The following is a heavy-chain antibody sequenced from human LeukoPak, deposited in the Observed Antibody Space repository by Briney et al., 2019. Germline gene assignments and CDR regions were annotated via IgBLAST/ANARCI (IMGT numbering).Heavy chain of an antibody. Sequence: ASVKVSCKASGYTFTTYGISWMRQAPGQGLEWVGWVSGHNGNRNYAQKLQGRVTMTTDTSTTTAYMELRSLRSDDTAVYYCARDSSYDFWSDPTELFDIWGQGTMVTVSS. J-gene: IGHJ3*02. CDR2: VSGHNGNR. CDR1: GYTFTTYG. V-gene: IGHV1-18*01. D-gene: IGHD3-3*01. CDR3: ARDSSYDFWSDPTELFDI.